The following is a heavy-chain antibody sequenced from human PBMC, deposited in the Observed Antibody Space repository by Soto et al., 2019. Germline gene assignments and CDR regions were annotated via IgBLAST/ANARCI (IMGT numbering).Heavy chain of an antibody. V-gene: IGHV3-15*01. D-gene: IGHD2-21*02. CDR2: IKSKTDGGTT. Sequence: GGSLRLSCAASGFTFSNAWMSWVRQAPGKGLEWVGRIKSKTDGGTTDYAAPVKGRFTISRDDSKNTLYLQMNSLKTEDTAVYYCTTDLLYCGGDCYDAFDIWGQGTMVTVSS. J-gene: IGHJ3*02. CDR3: TTDLLYCGGDCYDAFDI. CDR1: GFTFSNAW.